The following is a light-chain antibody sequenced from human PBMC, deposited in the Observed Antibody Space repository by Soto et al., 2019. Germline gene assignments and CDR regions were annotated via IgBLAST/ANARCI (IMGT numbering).Light chain of an antibody. V-gene: IGKV1-33*01. CDR3: QKCDYLPI. CDR1: QSISSW. CDR2: DAS. J-gene: IGKJ3*01. Sequence: IQLTQDPSSLSASVGARVTITCRASQSISSWLAWYQQKPGKAPKLLIYDASILEAGVPSRFSGSGSGTDFTFTISSLQPEDVATYYCQKCDYLPIFGPGTKVDI.